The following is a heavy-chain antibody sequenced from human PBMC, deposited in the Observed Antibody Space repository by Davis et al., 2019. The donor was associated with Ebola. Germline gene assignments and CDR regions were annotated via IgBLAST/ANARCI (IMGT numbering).Heavy chain of an antibody. J-gene: IGHJ6*02. Sequence: GGSLRLSCAASGFTFSSYEMNWVRQAPGKGLEWVSYISSSGSTIYYAESVKGRFTISRDNAKNSLYLQMNSLRAEDTAVYYCARGPFRYYYDSSGYGIQYGMDVWGQGTTVTVSS. D-gene: IGHD3-22*01. CDR1: GFTFSSYE. V-gene: IGHV3-48*03. CDR3: ARGPFRYYYDSSGYGIQYGMDV. CDR2: ISSSGSTI.